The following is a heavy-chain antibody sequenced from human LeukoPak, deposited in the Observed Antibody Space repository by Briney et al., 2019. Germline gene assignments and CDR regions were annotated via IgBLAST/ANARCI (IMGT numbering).Heavy chain of an antibody. D-gene: IGHD3-22*01. CDR3: ARGKYDSSGYSYYYYMDV. V-gene: IGHV3-21*01. CDR1: GFTFSSYS. CDR2: ISSSSSYI. Sequence: GESLRLSCAASGFTFSSYSMNWVRQAPGKGLEWVSSISSSSSYIYYADSVKGRFTISRDNAKNSLYLQMNSLRAEDTAVYYCARGKYDSSGYSYYYYMDVWGKGTTVTVSS. J-gene: IGHJ6*03.